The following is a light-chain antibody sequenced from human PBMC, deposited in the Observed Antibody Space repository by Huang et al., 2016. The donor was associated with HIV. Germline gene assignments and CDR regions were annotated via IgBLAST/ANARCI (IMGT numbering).Light chain of an antibody. CDR3: QQYGTLPYT. V-gene: IGKV3-20*01. Sequence: EIVLTQSPVTLSFSPGEGASLSCRASQGVHNSYLAWYQQKPGQAPSHLIFGASNRAAGVPHRFRGSESGTDFTLTISGLDPEDFAVYYCQQYGTLPYTFGQGTKLEI. J-gene: IGKJ2*01. CDR2: GAS. CDR1: QGVHNSY.